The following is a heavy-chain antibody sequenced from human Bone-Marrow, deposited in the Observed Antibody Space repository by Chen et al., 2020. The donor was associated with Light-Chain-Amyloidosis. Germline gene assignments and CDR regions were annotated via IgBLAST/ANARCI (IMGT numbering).Heavy chain of an antibody. CDR1: GFTFSNYA. D-gene: IGHD3-16*01. J-gene: IGHJ6*03. CDR2: LSGTGGST. CDR3: AKQMIQGPAFYYNYMDV. V-gene: IGHV3-23*01. Sequence: EVQLLDSGGGLVQPGGSLRLSCVASGFTFSNYAMSWVRQAPGKGLEWVASLSGTGGSTYNADSVQGRFTISRDTSKNTLYLQMSSLRVEDTAVYYCAKQMIQGPAFYYNYMDVWGKGTTVTVSS.